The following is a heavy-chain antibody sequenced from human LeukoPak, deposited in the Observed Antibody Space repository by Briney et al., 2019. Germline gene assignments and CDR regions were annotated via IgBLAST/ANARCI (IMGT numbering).Heavy chain of an antibody. CDR3: ARDWSSSGAFDI. CDR2: IYYSGST. V-gene: IGHV4-59*12. CDR1: GGSISSYY. D-gene: IGHD6-13*01. Sequence: PSETLSLTCTVSGGSISSYYWSWIRQPPGKGLEWIGSIYYSGSTYYNPSLKSRVTISVDTSKNQFSLKLSSVTAADTAVYYCARDWSSSGAFDIWGQGTMVTVSS. J-gene: IGHJ3*02.